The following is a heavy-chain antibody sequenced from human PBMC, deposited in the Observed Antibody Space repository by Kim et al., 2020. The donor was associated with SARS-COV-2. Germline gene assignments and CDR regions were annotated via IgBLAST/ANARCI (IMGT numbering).Heavy chain of an antibody. J-gene: IGHJ5*02. CDR2: IPYSGST. CDR1: GGSVSSSNYY. CDR3: VRHGYNPFSVDP. Sequence: SETLSLTCTVSGGSVSSSNYYWGWIRQPPGGGLDGFGSIPYSGSTYYNPSLKSRITMSVDTSNNQFSLKLSSVTAADTAVYYCVRHGYNPFSVDPWGQGTLVTVSS. D-gene: IGHD5-12*01. V-gene: IGHV4-39*01.